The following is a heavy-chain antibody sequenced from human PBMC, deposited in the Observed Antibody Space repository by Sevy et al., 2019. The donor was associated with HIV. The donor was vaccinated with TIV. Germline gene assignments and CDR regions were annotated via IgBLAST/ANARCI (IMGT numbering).Heavy chain of an antibody. Sequence: ASVKVFCKASGYTFSDSGYYVHWVRQAPGQGLEWMGWINPKSGATNYAQKFQGRVTMTRDTSVSTANMELNRLTSDDTAVYYCARESYDFWTGPVDYDYGMDVRGQGTTVTVSS. V-gene: IGHV1-2*02. CDR1: GYTFSDSGYY. J-gene: IGHJ6*02. CDR2: INPKSGAT. CDR3: ARESYDFWTGPVDYDYGMDV. D-gene: IGHD3-3*01.